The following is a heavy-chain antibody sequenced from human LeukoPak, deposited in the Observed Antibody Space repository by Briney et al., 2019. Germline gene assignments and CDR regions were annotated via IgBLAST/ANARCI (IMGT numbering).Heavy chain of an antibody. CDR2: ISSVSNAI. CDR1: GFTFGSYS. CDR3: AKWVGTLGSLDF. D-gene: IGHD4-23*01. V-gene: IGHV3-48*04. J-gene: IGHJ4*02. Sequence: AGGSLRLSCAASGFTFGSYSMNWVRQAPGKGLEWLSYISSVSNAIYYADPVKGRFTISRDNGKNSLYLQLNSLRAEDTAVYYCAKWVGTLGSLDFWGQGTLVTVSS.